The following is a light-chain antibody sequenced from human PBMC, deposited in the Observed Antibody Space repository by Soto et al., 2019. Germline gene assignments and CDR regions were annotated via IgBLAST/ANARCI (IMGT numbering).Light chain of an antibody. CDR3: QQYYITPRT. CDR2: WAS. CDR1: QTVLSSSKNLKY. V-gene: IGKV4-1*01. J-gene: IGKJ3*01. Sequence: DIVMTQSPDSLAVSLGERATINCKSSQTVLSSSKNLKYLAWYQQKPGQPPKLLIYWASTRDSGVPDRFSGSGSGTDFTLTISNLQAEDVAVYYCQQYYITPRTFGPGTKVDIK.